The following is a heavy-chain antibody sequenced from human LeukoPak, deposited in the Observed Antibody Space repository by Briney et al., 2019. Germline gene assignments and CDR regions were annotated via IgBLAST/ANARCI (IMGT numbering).Heavy chain of an antibody. CDR2: IYYSGGT. Sequence: SETLSLTCTVSGGSISSYYWSWIRQPPGQVLEWIGYIYYSGGTNYNPSLKSRVTISVDTSKKQFSLKLTSVTAADTAVYYCAREAAGRGDFDYWGQGTLVTVSS. J-gene: IGHJ4*02. CDR3: AREAAGRGDFDY. CDR1: GGSISSYY. V-gene: IGHV4-59*01. D-gene: IGHD6-13*01.